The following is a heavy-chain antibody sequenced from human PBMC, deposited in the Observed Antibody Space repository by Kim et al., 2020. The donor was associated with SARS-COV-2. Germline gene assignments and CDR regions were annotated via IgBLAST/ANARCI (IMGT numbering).Heavy chain of an antibody. Sequence: YVDPVNGRFTMSRDNAKNSLYLQMSSLRTEDTAIYYCAALDTVQVPGGIWGQGTLVTVSS. V-gene: IGHV3-7*01. CDR3: AALDTVQVPGGI. D-gene: IGHD3-10*01. J-gene: IGHJ4*02.